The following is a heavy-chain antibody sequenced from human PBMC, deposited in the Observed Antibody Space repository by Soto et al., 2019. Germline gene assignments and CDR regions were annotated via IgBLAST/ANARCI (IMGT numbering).Heavy chain of an antibody. D-gene: IGHD6-13*01. CDR3: ARDPWGYWELAAAGDY. V-gene: IGHV3-20*04. CDR2: INWNGGST. Sequence: EVQLVESGGGVVRPGGSLRLSCAASGFTFDDYGMSWVRQAPGKGLEWVSGINWNGGSTGYADSVKGRFTISRDNAKTSLYLQMTSLRAEDTALYYCARDPWGYWELAAAGDYWGQGTLVTVSS. J-gene: IGHJ4*02. CDR1: GFTFDDYG.